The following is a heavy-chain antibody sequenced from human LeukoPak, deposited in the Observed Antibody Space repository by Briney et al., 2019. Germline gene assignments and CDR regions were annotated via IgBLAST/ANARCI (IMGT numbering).Heavy chain of an antibody. CDR2: IIPIFGTA. CDR1: GGAFSTNV. Sequence: ASVKVSCKASGGAFSTNVISWVRQAPGQGLEWMGGIIPIFGTANYAQKFQGRVTITTDESTSTAYMELSSLRSEDTAVYYCARVFEIDWSGTDAFDIWGQGTMVTVSS. D-gene: IGHD3-3*01. V-gene: IGHV1-69*05. J-gene: IGHJ3*02. CDR3: ARVFEIDWSGTDAFDI.